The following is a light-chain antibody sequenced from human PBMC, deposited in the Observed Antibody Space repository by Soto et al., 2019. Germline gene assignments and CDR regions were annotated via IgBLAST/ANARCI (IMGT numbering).Light chain of an antibody. V-gene: IGLV2-14*03. CDR3: SSYTSIRGV. Sequence: QAVVTQPASVSGSLGQSITISCTGTSSDVGGYDFVSWYQQYPGKAPKLMIYEVTNRPSGVSNRFSGSKSGNTASLTISGLQAEDEADYYCSSYTSIRGVFGGGTKLTVL. CDR1: SSDVGGYDF. CDR2: EVT. J-gene: IGLJ2*01.